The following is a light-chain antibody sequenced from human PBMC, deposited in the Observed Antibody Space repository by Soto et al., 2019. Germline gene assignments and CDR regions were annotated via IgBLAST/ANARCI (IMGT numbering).Light chain of an antibody. CDR1: SSDVGSYNR. V-gene: IGLV2-18*02. J-gene: IGLJ1*01. CDR3: NSYTISGTYV. Sequence: QSALTQPPSVSGSPGQSVAISCIGDSSDVGSYNRVSWYQQSPGTAPKLIIYEVTTRPSGVPDRFSGSKSGNTASLTISGLQDEDEADYYCNSYTISGTYVFGTGTKLTVL. CDR2: EVT.